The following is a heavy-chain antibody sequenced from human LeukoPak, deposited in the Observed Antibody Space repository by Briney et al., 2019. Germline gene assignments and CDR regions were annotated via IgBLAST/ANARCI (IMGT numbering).Heavy chain of an antibody. V-gene: IGHV3-9*01. CDR3: AKDGLVAGTGYYFDY. Sequence: PGGSLRLSCAASGFTFDDHAMHWVRQAPGKGLEWVSGISWNSGSIGYADSVKGRFTISRDNAKNSLYLQMNSLRAEDTALYYCAKDGLVAGTGYYFDYWGQGTLVTVSS. D-gene: IGHD6-19*01. J-gene: IGHJ4*02. CDR2: ISWNSGSI. CDR1: GFTFDDHA.